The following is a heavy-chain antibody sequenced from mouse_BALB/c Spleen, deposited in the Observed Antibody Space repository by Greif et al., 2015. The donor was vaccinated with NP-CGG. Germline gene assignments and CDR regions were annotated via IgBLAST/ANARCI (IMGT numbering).Heavy chain of an antibody. D-gene: IGHD2-1*01. CDR1: GFSLTSYG. V-gene: IGHV2-2*02. CDR3: ARKIYGNYWDYAMDH. Sequence: QVQLQQSGPGLVQPSQSLSITCTVSGFSLTSYGVHWVRQSPGKGLEWLGVIWSGGSTDYNAAFISRLSISKDNSKSXVFFKMNSLQANDTAIYYCARKIYGNYWDYAMDHWGQGTSVTVSS. J-gene: IGHJ4*01. CDR2: IWSGGST.